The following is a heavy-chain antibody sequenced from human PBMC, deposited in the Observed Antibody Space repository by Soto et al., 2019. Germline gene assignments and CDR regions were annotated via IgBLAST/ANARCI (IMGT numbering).Heavy chain of an antibody. J-gene: IGHJ4*02. CDR3: ARSVAVPADFDY. Sequence: QVQLVQSGAEEKKPGASVKVSCKASGYTFTGYAMHWVRQAPGQRLEWMGWINAGNGNTKYSQKFQGRVTITRETSASTAYMERSSLRSEDTAVDYCARSVAVPADFDYWGQGTLVTVSS. D-gene: IGHD6-19*01. CDR1: GYTFTGYA. CDR2: INAGNGNT. V-gene: IGHV1-3*05.